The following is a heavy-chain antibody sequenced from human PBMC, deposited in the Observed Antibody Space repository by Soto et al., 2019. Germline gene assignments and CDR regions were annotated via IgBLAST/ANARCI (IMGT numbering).Heavy chain of an antibody. Sequence: ASVKVSCKASGYTFTGYYMHWVRQAPGQGLEWMGWINPNSGGTNYAQKFQGWVTMTSDTSISTAYMELSSLRSDDTAVYYCATTGPPDAFDIWGQGTMVTVSS. D-gene: IGHD1-1*01. CDR2: INPNSGGT. CDR1: GYTFTGYY. J-gene: IGHJ3*02. V-gene: IGHV1-2*04. CDR3: ATTGPPDAFDI.